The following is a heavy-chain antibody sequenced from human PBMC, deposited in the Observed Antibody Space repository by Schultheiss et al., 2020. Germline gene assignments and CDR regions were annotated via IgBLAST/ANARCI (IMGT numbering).Heavy chain of an antibody. D-gene: IGHD6-19*01. CDR2: IRGKANSYAT. CDR3: AKSQWLGPRTLDV. Sequence: GGSVRLSCAASGMTFSGSNLHWVRQPYGKGLEWVGRIRGKANSYATAYGPSVKGRFTISRDDSKNTTYLQMNSLKIEDSAVYYCAKSQWLGPRTLDVWGTGTAVTVAS. CDR1: GMTFSGSN. V-gene: IGHV3-73*01. J-gene: IGHJ6*04.